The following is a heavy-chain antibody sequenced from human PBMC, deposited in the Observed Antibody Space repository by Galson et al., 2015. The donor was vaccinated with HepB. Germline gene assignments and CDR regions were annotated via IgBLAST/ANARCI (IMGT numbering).Heavy chain of an antibody. CDR1: GFTFSTYW. CDR3: ARASYCGGGSFYSPLGY. CDR2: INSDGSST. V-gene: IGHV3-74*01. Sequence: SLRLSCAASGFTFSTYWMHWVRQAPGKGLVWVSRINSDGSSTTYADSVKDRFTISRDNAKNTLYLQMNSLRAEDTAVYYCARASYCGGGSFYSPLGYWGQGTLVAVSS. J-gene: IGHJ4*02. D-gene: IGHD2-15*01.